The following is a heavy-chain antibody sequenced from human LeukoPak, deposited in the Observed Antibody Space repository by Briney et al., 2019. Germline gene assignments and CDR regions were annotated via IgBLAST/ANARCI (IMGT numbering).Heavy chain of an antibody. Sequence: GGSLRLSCAASGFTFSSYDMHWIRHVTGQGLDWGSDIGTVGDTYYAGSVKGRFTISRENAKNSLYLQMNSLIAGDTAVYYWARVRSGILRYYGMDVWGQGPTVTVSS. D-gene: IGHD1-26*01. CDR2: IGTVGDT. CDR1: GFTFSSYD. J-gene: IGHJ6*02. V-gene: IGHV3-13*01. CDR3: ARVRSGILRYYGMDV.